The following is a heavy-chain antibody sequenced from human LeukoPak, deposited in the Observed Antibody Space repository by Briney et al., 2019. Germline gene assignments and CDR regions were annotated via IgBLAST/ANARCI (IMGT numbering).Heavy chain of an antibody. D-gene: IGHD6-19*01. V-gene: IGHV1-18*04. J-gene: IGHJ4*02. Sequence: ASVKVSCKASGYTFTSYGISWVRQAPGQGLEWMGWISAYNGNTNYAQKLQGRVTMTTDTSTSIAYMELRSLRSDDTAVYYCARDRRGWYGGGPLYYFDYWGQGTLVTVSS. CDR3: ARDRRGWYGGGPLYYFDY. CDR2: ISAYNGNT. CDR1: GYTFTSYG.